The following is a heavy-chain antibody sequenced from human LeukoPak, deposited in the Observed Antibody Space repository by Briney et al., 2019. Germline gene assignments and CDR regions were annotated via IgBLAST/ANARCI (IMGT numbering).Heavy chain of an antibody. CDR2: IIPIFGTA. V-gene: IGHV1-69*13. CDR1: GYTFTGYY. CDR3: AISSSGYSLFDY. J-gene: IGHJ4*02. D-gene: IGHD3-22*01. Sequence: GASVKVSCKASGYTFTGYYMHWVRQAPGQGLEWMGGIIPIFGTANYAQKFQGRVTITADESTSTAYMELSSLRSEDTAVYYCAISSSGYSLFDYWGQGTLVTVSS.